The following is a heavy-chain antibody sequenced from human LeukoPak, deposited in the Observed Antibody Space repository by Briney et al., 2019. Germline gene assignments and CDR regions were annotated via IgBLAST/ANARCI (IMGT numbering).Heavy chain of an antibody. CDR2: IYSGDIT. CDR3: AKDGNYDFWSGYSISDAFDI. Sequence: GGSLRLSCAASGFTVSGNYMSWVRQAPGKGLEWVSVIYSGDITYYADSVKGRFTISRDNSKNTLYLQMNSLRAEDTAVYYCAKDGNYDFWSGYSISDAFDIWGQGTMVTVSS. V-gene: IGHV3-66*01. CDR1: GFTVSGNY. J-gene: IGHJ3*02. D-gene: IGHD3-3*01.